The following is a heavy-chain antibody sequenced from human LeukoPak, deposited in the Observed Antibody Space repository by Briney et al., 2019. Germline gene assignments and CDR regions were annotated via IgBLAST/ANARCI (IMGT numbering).Heavy chain of an antibody. CDR1: GGSISNYY. CDR3: ARDSGYAKDAFDI. D-gene: IGHD5-12*01. J-gene: IGHJ3*02. CDR2: IYYSGST. Sequence: SETLSLTCTVTGGSISNYYWSWIRQPPGKGLEWIGYIYYSGSTNYNPSLKSRVTISVDTSKKQFSLKLSSVTAADTAVYYCARDSGYAKDAFDIWGQGTMVTVSS. V-gene: IGHV4-59*01.